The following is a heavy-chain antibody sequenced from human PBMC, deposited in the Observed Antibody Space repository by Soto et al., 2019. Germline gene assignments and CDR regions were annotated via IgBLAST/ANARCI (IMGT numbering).Heavy chain of an antibody. CDR3: ARGNITMVRGVITPLHYYYYGMDV. J-gene: IGHJ6*02. V-gene: IGHV4-31*03. CDR2: IYYSGST. Sequence: SETLSLTCTVSGGSISSGGYYWSWIRQHPGKGLEWIGYIYYSGSTYYNPSLKSRVTISVDTSKNQFSLKLSSVTAADTAVYYCARGNITMVRGVITPLHYYYYGMDVWGQGTTVTVSS. D-gene: IGHD3-10*01. CDR1: GGSISSGGYY.